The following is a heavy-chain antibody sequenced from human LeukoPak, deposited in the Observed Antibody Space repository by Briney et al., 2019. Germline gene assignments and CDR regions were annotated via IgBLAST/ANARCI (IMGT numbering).Heavy chain of an antibody. D-gene: IGHD6-19*01. Sequence: GGSLRLSCAASGFTFSSYGMHWVRQAPGKGQEWVAVISYDGSNKYYADSVKGRFTISRDNSKNTLYLQMNSLRAEDTAVYYCAKDMRYSSGWYRLGDYWGQGTLVTVSS. CDR3: AKDMRYSSGWYRLGDY. CDR1: GFTFSSYG. V-gene: IGHV3-30*18. J-gene: IGHJ4*02. CDR2: ISYDGSNK.